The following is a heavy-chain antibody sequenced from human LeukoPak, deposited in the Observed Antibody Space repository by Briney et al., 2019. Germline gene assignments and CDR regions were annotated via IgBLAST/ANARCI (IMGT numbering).Heavy chain of an antibody. D-gene: IGHD1-1*01. CDR1: GYTLTELS. CDR2: FDPEDGET. V-gene: IGHV1-24*01. J-gene: IGHJ6*04. CDR3: AVSLTTGGYYGMDV. Sequence: GASVTVSCKVSGYTLTELSLHWVRQAPGKELEGMGRFDPEDGETIYARKFQGRVTMTEDTSTEPAYMELSSLRSEDTAVYFCAVSLTTGGYYGMDVWGKGTTVTVSS.